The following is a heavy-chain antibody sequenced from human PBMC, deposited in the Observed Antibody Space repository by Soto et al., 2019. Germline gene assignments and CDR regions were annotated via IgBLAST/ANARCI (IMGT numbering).Heavy chain of an antibody. D-gene: IGHD3-9*01. Sequence: QVQLVQSGAEVKKPGSSVKVSCKASGGTFSSYAISWVRQAPGQGLEWMGGIIPIFGTANYAQKFRGRVTITADKSTSTAYMELSSLRSEDTAVYYCASSEGLRYFDWLPPDYWGQGTLVTVSS. CDR3: ASSEGLRYFDWLPPDY. CDR2: IIPIFGTA. J-gene: IGHJ4*02. CDR1: GGTFSSYA. V-gene: IGHV1-69*06.